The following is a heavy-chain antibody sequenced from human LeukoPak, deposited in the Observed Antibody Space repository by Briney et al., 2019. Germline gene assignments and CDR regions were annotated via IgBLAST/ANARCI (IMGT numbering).Heavy chain of an antibody. D-gene: IGHD6-19*01. CDR1: GGSFSGYY. CDR2: INHSGST. CDR3: ARDGLAVAAEFDY. Sequence: PSETLSLTCAVYGGSFSGYYWSWIRQPPGKGLEWIGEINHSGSTNYNPSLKSRVTISVDTSKNQFSLKPSSVTAADTAVYYCARDGLAVAAEFDYWGQGTLVTVSS. V-gene: IGHV4-34*01. J-gene: IGHJ4*02.